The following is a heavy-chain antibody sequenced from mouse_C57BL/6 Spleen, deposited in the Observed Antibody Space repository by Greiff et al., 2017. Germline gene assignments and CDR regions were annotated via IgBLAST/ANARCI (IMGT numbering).Heavy chain of an antibody. J-gene: IGHJ3*01. Sequence: LQESGAELVRPGASVKLSCKASGYTFTDYYINWVKQRPGQGLEWIARIYPGSGNTYYNEKFKGKATLTAEKSSSTAYMQLSSLTSEDSAVYFCARSDGYYRGGFAYWGQGTLVTVSA. V-gene: IGHV1-76*01. D-gene: IGHD2-3*01. CDR1: GYTFTDYY. CDR3: ARSDGYYRGGFAY. CDR2: IYPGSGNT.